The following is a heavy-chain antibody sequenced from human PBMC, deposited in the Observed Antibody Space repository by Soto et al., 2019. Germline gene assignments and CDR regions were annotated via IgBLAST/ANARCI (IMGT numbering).Heavy chain of an antibody. J-gene: IGHJ6*02. CDR2: MSPNSGAT. D-gene: IGHD1-1*01. V-gene: IGHV1-8*01. Sequence: QVQLVQSGAEVTKPGASVKVSCKASGYTFTSYDINWVRQATGQGLEWMGWMSPNSGATGYAQKFQGRVTMPRDTSISTVYMELSNLRSEDTAIYYCARGVDAGVDVWGQGSTVTVS. CDR3: ARGVDAGVDV. CDR1: GYTFTSYD.